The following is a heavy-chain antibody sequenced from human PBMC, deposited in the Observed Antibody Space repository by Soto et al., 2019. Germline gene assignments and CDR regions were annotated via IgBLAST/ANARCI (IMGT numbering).Heavy chain of an antibody. CDR3: ARDLSMTTAVKYAAFDI. CDR2: ISDYNGNT. Sequence: AASVKVSCKAAGYTFISYGVRWVRQAPGQGLEWLGWISDYNGNTKYVQKLQDRVTMTTDTSTNTAYKELRSLRSADTDVYYCARDLSMTTAVKYAAFDIWGQGTMVTVSS. D-gene: IGHD4-17*01. CDR1: GYTFISYG. V-gene: IGHV1-18*04. J-gene: IGHJ3*02.